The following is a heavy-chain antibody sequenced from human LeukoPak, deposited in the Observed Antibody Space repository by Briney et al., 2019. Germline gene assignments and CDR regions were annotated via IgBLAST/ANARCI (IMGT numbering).Heavy chain of an antibody. Sequence: SETLSLTCAISGGSFSGFYWSWIRQPPGGGLEWIADINHSGTTNYNPSLKSRVTISVDTSKNQFSLNLKSMTAADTAVYYCTRQYSSSYYSDYWGQGTLVTVSS. V-gene: IGHV4-34*01. D-gene: IGHD6-6*01. CDR3: TRQYSSSYYSDY. CDR1: GGSFSGFY. J-gene: IGHJ4*02. CDR2: INHSGTT.